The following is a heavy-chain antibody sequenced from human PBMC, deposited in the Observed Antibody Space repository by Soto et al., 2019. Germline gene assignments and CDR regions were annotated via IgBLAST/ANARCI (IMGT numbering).Heavy chain of an antibody. CDR1: GFTFSSYA. J-gene: IGHJ4*02. D-gene: IGHD3-22*01. Sequence: EAQLLESGGGLVQPGGSLRLSCAASGFTFSSYAMSWVRQAPGKGLEWVSAISGSGGSTYYADSVKGRFTISRDNSKNTLYLQMNSLRAEDTAVYYCAKDLSMIVVVSNFDYWGQGTLVTVSS. V-gene: IGHV3-23*01. CDR2: ISGSGGST. CDR3: AKDLSMIVVVSNFDY.